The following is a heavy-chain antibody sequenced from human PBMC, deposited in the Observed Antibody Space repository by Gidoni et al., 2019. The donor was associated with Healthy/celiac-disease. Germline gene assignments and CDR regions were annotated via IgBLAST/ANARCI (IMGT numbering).Heavy chain of an antibody. D-gene: IGHD2-2*01. CDR2: ISSSSSYI. CDR1: GFTFSSYS. CDR3: ARELEVPAATHDRFDP. Sequence: EVQLVESGGGLVKPGGSLRLSCAASGFTFSSYSMNWVRQAPGKGREWVSSISSSSSYIYYADSVKGRFTISRDNAKNSLYLQMNSLRAEDTAVYYCARELEVPAATHDRFDPWGQGTLVTVSS. J-gene: IGHJ5*02. V-gene: IGHV3-21*01.